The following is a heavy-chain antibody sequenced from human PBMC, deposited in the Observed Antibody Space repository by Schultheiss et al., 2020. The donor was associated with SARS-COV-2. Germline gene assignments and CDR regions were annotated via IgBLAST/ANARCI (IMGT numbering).Heavy chain of an antibody. Sequence: GGSLRLSCAASGFTFSSYGMHWVRQAPGKGLEWVAVISYDGSNKYYADSVKGRFTISRDNSKNTLYLQMNSLRAEDTAVYYCARDYSGGWFDPWGQGTLVTVSS. CDR1: GFTFSSYG. J-gene: IGHJ5*02. CDR3: ARDYSGGWFDP. V-gene: IGHV3-30*03. D-gene: IGHD4-11*01. CDR2: ISYDGSNK.